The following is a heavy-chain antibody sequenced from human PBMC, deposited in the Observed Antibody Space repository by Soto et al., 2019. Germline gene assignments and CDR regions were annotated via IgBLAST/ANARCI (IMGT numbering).Heavy chain of an antibody. Sequence: GGSLRLSCAASGFTFSSYAMSWVRQAPGKGLEWVSAISGSGGSTYYADSVKGRFTISRDNSKNTLYLQMNSLRAEDTAVYYCAKDLNNWNYGNFDYWGQGTLVTVPQ. CDR2: ISGSGGST. D-gene: IGHD1-7*01. CDR1: GFTFSSYA. J-gene: IGHJ4*02. V-gene: IGHV3-23*01. CDR3: AKDLNNWNYGNFDY.